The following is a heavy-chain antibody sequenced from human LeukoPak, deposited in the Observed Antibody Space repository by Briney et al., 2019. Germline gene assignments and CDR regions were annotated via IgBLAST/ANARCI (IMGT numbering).Heavy chain of an antibody. J-gene: IGHJ4*02. V-gene: IGHV1-2*02. Sequence: GASVKVSCKASGYTFTGYYMHWVRQAPGQGLEWMGWINPNSGDTNYAQNFQGRVTMTRDTSISTAYMELDRLRSDDTAVYYCARGQANDYGDYAGWGHWGQGTLVTVSS. CDR1: GYTFTGYY. D-gene: IGHD4-17*01. CDR3: ARGQANDYGDYAGWGH. CDR2: INPNSGDT.